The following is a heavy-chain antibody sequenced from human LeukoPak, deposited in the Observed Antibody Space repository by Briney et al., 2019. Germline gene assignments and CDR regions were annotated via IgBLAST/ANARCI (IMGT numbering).Heavy chain of an antibody. CDR3: ATTYVWGRKYAFDI. Sequence: SETLSLTCTVSGGSISTSNYYWGWIRQPPGKGLEWIGNIFYSGSTYYSPSLKSRVTISLDTSRNQFSLKLSSVTAADTAVYYCATTYVWGRKYAFDIWGQGTMVTVSS. V-gene: IGHV4-39*07. CDR2: IFYSGST. CDR1: GGSISTSNYY. D-gene: IGHD3-16*01. J-gene: IGHJ3*02.